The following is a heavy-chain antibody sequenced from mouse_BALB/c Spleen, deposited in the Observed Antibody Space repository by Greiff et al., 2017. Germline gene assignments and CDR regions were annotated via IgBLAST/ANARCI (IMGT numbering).Heavy chain of an antibody. CDR3: ARAYYDYDSWFAY. CDR2: ISSGGSYT. D-gene: IGHD2-4*01. J-gene: IGHJ3*01. V-gene: IGHV5-9-4*01. Sequence: EVQGVESGGGLVKPGGSLKLSCAASGFTFSSYAMSWVRQSPEKRLEWVAEISSGGSYTYYPDTVTGRFTISRDNAKNTLYLEMSSLRSEDTAMYYCARAYYDYDSWFAYWGQGTLVTVSA. CDR1: GFTFSSYA.